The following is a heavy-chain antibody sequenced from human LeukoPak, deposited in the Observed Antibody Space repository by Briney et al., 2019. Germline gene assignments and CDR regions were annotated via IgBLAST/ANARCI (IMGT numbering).Heavy chain of an antibody. D-gene: IGHD5-18*01. CDR2: IIPILGIA. J-gene: IGHJ4*02. CDR1: GGTFSSYT. Sequence: ASVKVSCKASGGTFSSYTISWVRQAPGQGLEWMGRIIPILGIANYAQKFQGRVTITADKSTSTAYMELSSLRCEDTAVYYYASPLNXERGYSYGYYXWGQGTLVTXSS. V-gene: IGHV1-69*02. CDR3: ASPLNXERGYSYGYYX.